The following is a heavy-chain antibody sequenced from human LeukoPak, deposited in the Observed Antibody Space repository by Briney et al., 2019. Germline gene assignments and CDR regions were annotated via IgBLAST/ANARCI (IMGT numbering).Heavy chain of an antibody. CDR3: ARSGPYYDSKFGFDY. V-gene: IGHV2-5*08. CDR2: IYWDDDK. J-gene: IGHJ4*02. D-gene: IGHD3-22*01. Sequence: TLSLTCTVSGGSISSYYWSWIRQPPGKALEWLALIYWDDDKRYSPSLKSRLTITKDTSKNQVVLTMTNMDPVDTATYYCARSGPYYDSKFGFDYWGQGTLVTVSS. CDR1: GGSISSYYW.